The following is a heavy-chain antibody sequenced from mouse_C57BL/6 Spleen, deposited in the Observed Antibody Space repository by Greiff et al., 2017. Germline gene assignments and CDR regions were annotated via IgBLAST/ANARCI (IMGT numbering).Heavy chain of an antibody. V-gene: IGHV1-59*01. CDR2: IDPSDSYT. CDR3: ARGDYDYLWFAY. J-gene: IGHJ3*01. Sequence: QVQLQQSGAELVRPGTSVKLSCKASGYTFTSYWMHWVKQRPGQGLEWIGVIDPSDSYTNYNQKFKGKATLTVDTSSSTAYMQLSSLTSEDSAVYYCARGDYDYLWFAYWGQGTLVTVSA. D-gene: IGHD2-4*01. CDR1: GYTFTSYW.